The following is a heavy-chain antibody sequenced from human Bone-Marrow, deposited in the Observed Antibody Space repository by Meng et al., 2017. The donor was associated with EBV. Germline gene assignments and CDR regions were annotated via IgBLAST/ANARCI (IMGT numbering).Heavy chain of an antibody. D-gene: IGHD3-9*01. CDR3: ATVKGGNYFPWFDP. J-gene: IGHJ5*02. CDR1: GASISGSSYL. Sequence: QLPLQASAPGLLRPSVPLSPPCRVSGASISGSSYLWGWIRQSPGEGLEWIASIYYSGITYYNPSLKSRVSISVATSNNQFSLRLTSVTAADTAVYYCATVKGGNYFPWFDPWGQGTLVTVSS. CDR2: IYYSGIT. V-gene: IGHV4-39*07.